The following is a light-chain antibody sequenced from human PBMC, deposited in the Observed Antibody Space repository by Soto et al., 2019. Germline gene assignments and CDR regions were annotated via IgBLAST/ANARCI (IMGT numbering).Light chain of an antibody. CDR3: QQRSDWPIT. J-gene: IGKJ5*01. Sequence: EIVLISVLATPLKKQGEKATLSCRASQSVASYLAWYQQKPGQAPSLLIYGASNRATGIPARFSGSGSGTDFTLTISSLEPEDFAVYYCQQRSDWPITFGQGTRLEIK. V-gene: IGKV3-11*01. CDR1: QSVASY. CDR2: GAS.